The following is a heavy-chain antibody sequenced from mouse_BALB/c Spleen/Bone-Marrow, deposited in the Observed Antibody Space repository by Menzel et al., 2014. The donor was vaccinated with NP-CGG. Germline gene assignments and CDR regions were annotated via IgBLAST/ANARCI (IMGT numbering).Heavy chain of an antibody. CDR2: VNPNNGGT. Sequence: VESGASVKISCKASGYSFTGYYMHWVKQSHGKSLEWIGRVNPNNGGTSYNQKFKGKAILTVDKSSSTAYMELRSLTSEDSAVYYCARSGNYYFDYWGQGTTLTVSS. J-gene: IGHJ2*01. CDR3: ARSGNYYFDY. V-gene: IGHV1-26*01. D-gene: IGHD2-1*01. CDR1: GYSFTGYY.